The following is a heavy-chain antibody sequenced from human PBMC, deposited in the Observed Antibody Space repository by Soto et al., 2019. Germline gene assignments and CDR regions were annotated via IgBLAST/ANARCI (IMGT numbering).Heavy chain of an antibody. CDR2: ISSSSGST. V-gene: IGHV3-23*01. CDR3: AKVGSERYSGQHSDY. Sequence: EVQLLESGGGLVQPGGSLRLSCAASGFTFSNYDMNWVRQAPGKGLEWVSTISSSSGSTYYADSVKGRFTISRDNSKNFLYLQMNSLRGDDTAVYYCAKVGSERYSGQHSDYWCQGTLVTISS. J-gene: IGHJ4*02. D-gene: IGHD5-12*01. CDR1: GFTFSNYD.